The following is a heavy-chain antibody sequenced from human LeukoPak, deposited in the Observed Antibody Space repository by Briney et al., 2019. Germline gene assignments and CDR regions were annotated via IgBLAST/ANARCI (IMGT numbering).Heavy chain of an antibody. D-gene: IGHD3-22*01. V-gene: IGHV3-30-3*01. J-gene: IGHJ4*02. CDR3: ARDRTMIVVALDY. Sequence: PGGSLRLSCAASGFTFSSYAMHWVRQAPGKGLEWVAVISYDGSNKYYADSVKGRFTISRDNSKNTLYLQMSSLRAEDTAVYYCARDRTMIVVALDYWGQGTLVTVSS. CDR2: ISYDGSNK. CDR1: GFTFSSYA.